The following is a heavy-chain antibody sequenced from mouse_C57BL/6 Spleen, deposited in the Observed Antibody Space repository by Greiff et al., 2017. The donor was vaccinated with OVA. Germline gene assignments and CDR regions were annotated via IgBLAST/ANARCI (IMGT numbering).Heavy chain of an antibody. D-gene: IGHD1-1*01. Sequence: QVQLQQSGPELVKPGASVKISCKASGYAFSSSWMNWVKQRPGKGLEWIGRIYPGDGDTNYNGKFKGKATLTADKSSSPAYMQLSSLTSEDSAVYFCARRDYYGSSYDYYAMDYWGQGTSVTVSS. J-gene: IGHJ4*01. CDR2: IYPGDGDT. CDR3: ARRDYYGSSYDYYAMDY. V-gene: IGHV1-82*01. CDR1: GYAFSSSW.